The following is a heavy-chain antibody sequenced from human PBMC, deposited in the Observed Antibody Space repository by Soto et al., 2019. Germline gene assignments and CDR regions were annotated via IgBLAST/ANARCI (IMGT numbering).Heavy chain of an antibody. Sequence: ASVKVSCKASGYTFTGYYMHWVRQAPGQGLEWMGWINPNSGGTNYAQKFQGRVTMTRDTSISTAYMELSRLRSDDTAVYYCARERAAASYYYGMDVWGQGTTVTVSS. J-gene: IGHJ6*02. D-gene: IGHD6-13*01. CDR2: INPNSGGT. V-gene: IGHV1-2*02. CDR3: ARERAAASYYYGMDV. CDR1: GYTFTGYY.